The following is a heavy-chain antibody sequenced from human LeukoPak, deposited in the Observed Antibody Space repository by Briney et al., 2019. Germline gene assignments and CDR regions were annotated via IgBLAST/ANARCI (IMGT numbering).Heavy chain of an antibody. V-gene: IGHV4-30-2*01. Sequence: SETLSLTRAVSGGSISSGGYSWSWIRQPPGKGLEWIGYIYHSGSTYYNPSLKSRVTISVDRSKNQFSLKLSSVTAADTAVYYCANTMDTYYFGYWGQGTLVTVSS. CDR1: GGSISSGGYS. J-gene: IGHJ4*02. CDR2: IYHSGST. D-gene: IGHD3-10*01. CDR3: ANTMDTYYFGY.